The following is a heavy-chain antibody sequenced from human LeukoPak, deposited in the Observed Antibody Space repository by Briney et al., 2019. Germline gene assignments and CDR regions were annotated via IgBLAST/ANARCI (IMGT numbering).Heavy chain of an antibody. V-gene: IGHV4-39*07. Sequence: SETLSLTCTVSDDSISSDNYYWGWIRQPPGKGLEWIGSIYYSGRTYYNPSLKSRVTISVDTSKNQFSLKLSSVTAADTAVYYCARRYGSGSSGTFDYWGQGTLVTVSS. CDR2: IYYSGRT. J-gene: IGHJ4*02. CDR3: ARRYGSGSSGTFDY. CDR1: DDSISSDNYY. D-gene: IGHD3-10*01.